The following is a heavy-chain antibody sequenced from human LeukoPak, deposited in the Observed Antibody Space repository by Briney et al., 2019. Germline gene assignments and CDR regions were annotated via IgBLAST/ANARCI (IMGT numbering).Heavy chain of an antibody. V-gene: IGHV3-30-3*01. Sequence: RGSLRLSCAASGFTFRNYVIHWVRQAPGKGLEWVAVTSSDLNVKLYADSVKGRLTISRDNSRSTLYLQMNSLRPEDTAIYYCAREGYYGSGSPPSLYFDYWGQGTLVTVSS. CDR2: TSSDLNVK. CDR1: GFTFRNYV. J-gene: IGHJ4*02. D-gene: IGHD3-10*01. CDR3: AREGYYGSGSPPSLYFDY.